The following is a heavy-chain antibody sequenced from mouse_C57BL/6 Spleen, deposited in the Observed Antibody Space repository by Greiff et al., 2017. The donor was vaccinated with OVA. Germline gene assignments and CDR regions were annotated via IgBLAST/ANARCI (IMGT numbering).Heavy chain of an antibody. J-gene: IGHJ4*01. Sequence: EVQLVESGGGLVKPGGSLKLSCAASGFTFSDYGMHWVRQAPEKGLEWVAYISSGSSTIYYADTVKGRFTISRDNAKNTLFLQMTSLRSEDTAMYYCARSGDYDEGYAMDYWGQGTSVTVSS. CDR3: ARSGDYDEGYAMDY. CDR2: ISSGSSTI. CDR1: GFTFSDYG. V-gene: IGHV5-17*01. D-gene: IGHD2-4*01.